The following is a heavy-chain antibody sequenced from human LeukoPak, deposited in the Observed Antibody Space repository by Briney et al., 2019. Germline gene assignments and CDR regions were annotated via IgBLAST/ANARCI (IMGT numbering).Heavy chain of an antibody. V-gene: IGHV4-59*01. Sequence: SETLSLTCTVSGGSISSFYWSWIRQPPGKVLEWIGYIYYSGSTNYNPSLMSRVTISLDTSMNQFSLKLSSVTAADTAVYYCARGPHYDILTGYNWYFDLWGRGTLVTVSS. CDR2: IYYSGST. CDR3: ARGPHYDILTGYNWYFDL. J-gene: IGHJ2*01. CDR1: GGSISSFY. D-gene: IGHD3-9*01.